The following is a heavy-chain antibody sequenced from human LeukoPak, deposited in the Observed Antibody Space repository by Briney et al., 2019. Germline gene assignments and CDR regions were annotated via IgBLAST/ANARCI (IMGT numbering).Heavy chain of an antibody. J-gene: IGHJ6*02. CDR3: ARDRVYYDFWSGYRGSNGMDV. V-gene: IGHV3-66*03. CDR2: IYGCGSR. CDR1: SLIFSSNY. Sequence: GGSLTLFCAPSSLIFSSNYVSGVRRAPGGGVEGVSFIYGCGSRYYADSGKGRYTISRDNSKNTLYLQMNSLRVEDTAVYYCARDRVYYDFWSGYRGSNGMDVWGQGTTVTVSS. D-gene: IGHD3-3*01.